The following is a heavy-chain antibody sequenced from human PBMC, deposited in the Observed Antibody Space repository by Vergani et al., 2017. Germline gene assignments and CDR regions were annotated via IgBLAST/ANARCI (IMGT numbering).Heavy chain of an antibody. J-gene: IGHJ6*02. CDR3: ARAIAAAGTMVGYYYYGMDV. D-gene: IGHD6-13*01. CDR2: IYHSGST. Sequence: QVQLQESGPGLVKPSETLSLTCAVSGDSISSGYYWGWIRQPPGKGLEWIGSIYHSGSTYYNPSLKSRVTISVDTSKNQFSLKLSSVTAADTAVYYCARAIAAAGTMVGYYYYGMDVWGQGTTDTVSS. V-gene: IGHV4-38-2*01. CDR1: GDSISSGYY.